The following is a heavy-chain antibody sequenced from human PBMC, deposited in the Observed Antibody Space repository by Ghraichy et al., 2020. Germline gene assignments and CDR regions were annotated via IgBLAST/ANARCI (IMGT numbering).Heavy chain of an antibody. CDR2: MNPNSGNT. D-gene: IGHD1-7*01. CDR1: GYTFTSYD. J-gene: IGHJ4*02. CDR3: ARGLGPIYNWNYGPGDY. V-gene: IGHV1-8*01. Sequence: ASVKVSCKASGYTFTSYDINWVRQATGQGLEWMGWMNPNSGNTGYAQKFQGRVTMTRNTSISTAYMELSSLRSEDTAVYYCARGLGPIYNWNYGPGDYWGQGTLVTVSS.